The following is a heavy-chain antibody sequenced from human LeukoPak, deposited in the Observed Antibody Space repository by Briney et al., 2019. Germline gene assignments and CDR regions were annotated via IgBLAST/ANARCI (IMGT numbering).Heavy chain of an antibody. CDR3: ALDNSVWTEYFHH. V-gene: IGHV1-69*05. J-gene: IGHJ1*01. CDR2: IIPIFGTA. Sequence: EASVKVSCKASGGTFSSYAISWVRQAPGQGLEWMGGIIPIFGTANYAQKFQGRVTMTTDTSTSTVYMELRSLRSDDTAVYYCALDNSVWTEYFHHWGQGTLVTVSS. D-gene: IGHD6-19*01. CDR1: GGTFSSYA.